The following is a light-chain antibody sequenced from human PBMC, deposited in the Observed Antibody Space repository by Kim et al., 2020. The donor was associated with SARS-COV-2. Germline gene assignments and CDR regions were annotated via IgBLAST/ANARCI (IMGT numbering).Light chain of an antibody. J-gene: IGLJ2*01. CDR1: SLRSYY. CDR3: NSRDSSDNVV. CDR2: GKN. Sequence: VALGPTVRITCQGDSLRSYYATWYQQKPAQAPIIVIYGKNNRPSGIPDRFSGSSSRNTASLTITGTQADDEADYYCNSRDSSDNVVFGGGTQLTVL. V-gene: IGLV3-19*01.